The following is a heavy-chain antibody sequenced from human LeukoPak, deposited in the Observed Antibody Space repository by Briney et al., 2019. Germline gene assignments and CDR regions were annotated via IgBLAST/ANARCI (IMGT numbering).Heavy chain of an antibody. CDR3: ARAGPFYNFWSGHECYFDY. D-gene: IGHD3-3*01. V-gene: IGHV4-38-2*01. J-gene: IGHJ4*02. CDR2: IYHSGST. CDR1: NYSISSGYY. Sequence: ASETLSLTCVVSNYSISSGYYWGWIRQPPGKGLEWIGSIYHSGSTYYNPSLKSRVTISVDTPKNQFSLKLSSVTAADTAVYSRARAGPFYNFWSGHECYFDYWGQGTLVTVSS.